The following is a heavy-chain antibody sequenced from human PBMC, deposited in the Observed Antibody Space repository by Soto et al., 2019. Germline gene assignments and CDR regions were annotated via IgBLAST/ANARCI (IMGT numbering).Heavy chain of an antibody. CDR3: AKQYYDFWSNYLSNYFDY. CDR1: GFTFSSYG. D-gene: IGHD3-3*01. CDR2: ISYDGSNK. Sequence: VRLSCAASGFTFSSYGIHWVRQAPGKGLEWVAVISYDGSNKNYADSVKGRFTISRDNSKNTLYLQMNSLRAEDTAVYYCAKQYYDFWSNYLSNYFDYWGQGTLVTVSA. J-gene: IGHJ4*02. V-gene: IGHV3-30*18.